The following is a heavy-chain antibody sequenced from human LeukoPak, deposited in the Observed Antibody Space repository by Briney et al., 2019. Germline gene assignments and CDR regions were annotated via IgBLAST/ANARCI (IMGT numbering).Heavy chain of an antibody. CDR2: IYGGGST. D-gene: IGHD6-19*01. CDR3: ASWPGGWYGEDS. J-gene: IGHJ4*02. CDR1: GFTVSSNY. V-gene: IGHV3-53*01. Sequence: GRSLRLSCAASGFTVSSNYMSWVRQAPGKGLEWVSVIYGGGSTYYADSVKGRFTISRDTFKNTVILQMNSLRAEDTAVYYCASWPGGWYGEDSWGQGTLVTVSS.